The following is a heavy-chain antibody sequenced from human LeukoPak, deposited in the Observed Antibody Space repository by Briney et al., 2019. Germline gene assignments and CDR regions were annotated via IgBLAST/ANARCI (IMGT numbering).Heavy chain of an antibody. Sequence: PGGSLRLSCAASGFTFDDYGMSWVRQAPGKGLEWVSGINWNGGSTGYADSVKGRFTISRDNAKNSLYLQMNSLRAEDTALYYCGRNGIYSDYVTDWGQGTLVTVSS. CDR3: GRNGIYSDYVTD. V-gene: IGHV3-20*04. J-gene: IGHJ4*02. CDR1: GFTFDDYG. D-gene: IGHD4-11*01. CDR2: INWNGGST.